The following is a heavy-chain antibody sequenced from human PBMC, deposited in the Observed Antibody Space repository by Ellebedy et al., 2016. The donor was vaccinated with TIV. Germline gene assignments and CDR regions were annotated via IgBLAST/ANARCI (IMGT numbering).Heavy chain of an antibody. D-gene: IGHD1-14*01. J-gene: IGHJ4*02. CDR1: GFTFSSYA. Sequence: GGSLRLSCAASGFTFSSYAMHWVRQAPGKGLEWVAAISYDGSNKYYADSVKGRFTISRDNSKNTLYLQMNSLRAEDTAVYYCASLTARTYDYWGQGTLVTVSS. CDR3: ASLTARTYDY. CDR2: ISYDGSNK. V-gene: IGHV3-30-3*01.